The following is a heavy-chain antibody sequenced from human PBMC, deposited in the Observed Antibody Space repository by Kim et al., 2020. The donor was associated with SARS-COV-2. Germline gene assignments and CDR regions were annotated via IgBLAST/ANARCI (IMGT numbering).Heavy chain of an antibody. CDR1: GFTFSSYS. Sequence: GGSLRLSCAASGFTFSSYSMNWVRQAPGKGLEWVSYISSSSSTIYYADSVKGRFTISRDNAKNSLYLQMNSLRAEDTAVYYCASMLWFGEYNWFDPWGQGTLVTVSS. J-gene: IGHJ5*02. CDR2: ISSSSSTI. D-gene: IGHD3-10*01. V-gene: IGHV3-48*04. CDR3: ASMLWFGEYNWFDP.